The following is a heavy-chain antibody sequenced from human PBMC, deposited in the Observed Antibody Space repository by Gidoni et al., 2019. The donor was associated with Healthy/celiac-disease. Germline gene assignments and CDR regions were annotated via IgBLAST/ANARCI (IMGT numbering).Heavy chain of an antibody. Sequence: EVQLVESGGGLVKPGGSLRLYCAASGFTFSSYSMNWVRQAPGKGLEWVSSISSSSSYIYYADSVKGRFTISRDNAKNSLYLQMNSLRAEDTAVYYCARGRDGYLYYFDYWGQGTLVTVSS. J-gene: IGHJ4*02. CDR2: ISSSSSYI. V-gene: IGHV3-21*01. D-gene: IGHD5-12*01. CDR1: GFTFSSYS. CDR3: ARGRDGYLYYFDY.